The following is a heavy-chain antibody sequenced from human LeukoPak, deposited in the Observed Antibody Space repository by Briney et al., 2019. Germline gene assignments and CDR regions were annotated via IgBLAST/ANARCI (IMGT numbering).Heavy chain of an antibody. J-gene: IGHJ4*02. D-gene: IGHD3-9*01. CDR1: GFTFSSQA. CDR3: ARPGTTGYYNY. CDR2: ISNSGDT. V-gene: IGHV3-23*01. Sequence: GGSLRLSCAASGFTFSSQAMSWVRQAPGKGLEWVSGISNSGDTHYADSVKGRYTISRDNSKNTLYLQMNGLRAEDTAVYYCARPGTTGYYNYWGQGTLVTVSS.